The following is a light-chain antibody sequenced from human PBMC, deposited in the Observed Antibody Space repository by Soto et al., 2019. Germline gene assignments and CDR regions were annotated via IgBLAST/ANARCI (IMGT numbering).Light chain of an antibody. CDR2: SNT. CDR1: KSNIGADYG. V-gene: IGLV1-40*01. J-gene: IGLJ2*01. CDR3: QSYDSRXRGXV. Sequence: QSVLTQPPSVSGAPGQRVTISCNGSKSNIGADYGVHWYQQLXGTAPKVLIYSNTNRPSGVPERFSASKSGTSASLAITGXXXEDESDYYCQSYDSRXRGXVFGVXTKLTVL.